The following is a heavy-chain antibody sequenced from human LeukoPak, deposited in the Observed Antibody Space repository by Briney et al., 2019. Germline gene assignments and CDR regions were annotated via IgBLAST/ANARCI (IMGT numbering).Heavy chain of an antibody. CDR3: AKEYDSSGYLGDAFDI. V-gene: IGHV3-30*04. CDR1: GFTFSSYA. CDR2: ISYDGSNK. D-gene: IGHD3-22*01. Sequence: PGGSLRLSCAASGFTFSSYAMHWVRQAPGKGLEWVAVISYDGSNKYYADSVKGRFTISRDNSKNTLYLQMNSLRAEDTAVYYCAKEYDSSGYLGDAFDIWGQGTMVTVSS. J-gene: IGHJ3*02.